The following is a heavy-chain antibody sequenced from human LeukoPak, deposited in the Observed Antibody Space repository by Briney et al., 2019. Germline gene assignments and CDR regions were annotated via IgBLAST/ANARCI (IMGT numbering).Heavy chain of an antibody. J-gene: IGHJ6*03. D-gene: IGHD2-2*01. CDR2: ISGSGGST. V-gene: IGHV3-23*01. Sequence: GGSLRLSCAASGFTFSSYAMSWVRQAPGKGLEWVSVISGSGGSTYYADSVKGRFTISRDNSQNTVYLQMNSLRAEDTAVYYCAKDPRHQLLGPMDVWGKGTTVTVSS. CDR3: AKDPRHQLLGPMDV. CDR1: GFTFSSYA.